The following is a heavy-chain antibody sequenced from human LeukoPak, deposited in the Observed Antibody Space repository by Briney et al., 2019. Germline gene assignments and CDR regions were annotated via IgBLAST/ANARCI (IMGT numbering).Heavy chain of an antibody. Sequence: GGSLRLSCAASGFTFNNYAMSWVRQAPGEGLEWVSTISDSGGHTYYADSVKGRFTISRDNSRNTLYLQMNSLRPEDTAAYYCAPGATTLYFQHWGQGTLVTVSS. CDR2: ISDSGGHT. CDR1: GFTFNNYA. CDR3: APGATTLYFQH. D-gene: IGHD1-26*01. J-gene: IGHJ1*01. V-gene: IGHV3-23*01.